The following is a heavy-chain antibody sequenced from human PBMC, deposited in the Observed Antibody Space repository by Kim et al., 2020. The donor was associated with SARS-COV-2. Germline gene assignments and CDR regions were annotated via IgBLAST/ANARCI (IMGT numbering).Heavy chain of an antibody. CDR3: ARLRGGSSWFTRNGMDV. V-gene: IGHV4-34*01. J-gene: IGHJ6*02. Sequence: LKSRVTISVDTSKNQFSLKLSSVTAADTAVYYCARLRGGSSWFTRNGMDVWGQGTTVTVSS. D-gene: IGHD6-13*01.